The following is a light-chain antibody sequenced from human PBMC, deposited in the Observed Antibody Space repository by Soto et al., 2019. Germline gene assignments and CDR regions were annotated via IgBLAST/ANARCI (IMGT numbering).Light chain of an antibody. CDR3: QQYNSYSLLT. CDR1: QSISSW. Sequence: DIQMTQSPSTLSASVGDRVTITCRASQSISSWLAWYQQKPGKAPKLLIYDASSLESGVPSRFSGSGSVTEFTLTICILLPYDFATYYCQQYNSYSLLTFGGGTKVDIK. CDR2: DAS. J-gene: IGKJ4*01. V-gene: IGKV1-5*01.